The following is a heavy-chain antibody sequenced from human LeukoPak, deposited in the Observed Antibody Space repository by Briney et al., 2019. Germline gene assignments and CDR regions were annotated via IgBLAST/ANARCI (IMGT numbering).Heavy chain of an antibody. J-gene: IGHJ6*02. CDR2: IYSGGSA. CDR3: ARGAVWRLGSYGLDV. Sequence: GGSLRLSCVASGFTVSSKYMSWVRQAPGKGLEWVSVIYSGGSAYYGESVKGRFTISRDNSKNTVYLQMNALRAEDSAVYYCARGAVWRLGSYGLDVWGQGTTVTVSS. V-gene: IGHV3-53*01. CDR1: GFTVSSKY. D-gene: IGHD3-16*01.